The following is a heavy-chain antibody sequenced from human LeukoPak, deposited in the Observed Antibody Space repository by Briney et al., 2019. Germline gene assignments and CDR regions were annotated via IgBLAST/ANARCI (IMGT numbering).Heavy chain of an antibody. V-gene: IGHV3-23*01. CDR2: ITGTGGDT. CDR1: GITFSSYA. Sequence: GGSLRLSCAASGITFSSYAMNWVRQAPGKGLEWVSTITGTGGDTNYADSVKGRVTISRDNSKNTLYLQMNSLRAEDTATYYCAKGGANRVCYFDSWGQGTLVTVPS. J-gene: IGHJ4*02. D-gene: IGHD2/OR15-2a*01. CDR3: AKGGANRVCYFDS.